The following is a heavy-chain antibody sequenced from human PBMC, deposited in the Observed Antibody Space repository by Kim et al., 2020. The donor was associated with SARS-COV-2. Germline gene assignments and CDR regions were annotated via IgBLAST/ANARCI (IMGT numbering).Heavy chain of an antibody. Sequence: SETLSLTCTVSGGSISSYYWSWIRQPPGKGLEWIGYIYYSGNTNYNPSLKSRVTISVDTSKNHFSLKLSSVTAADTAVYYCARHGYCSSTSCYVGLFDLWGRGTLVTVSS. CDR3: ARHGYCSSTSCYVGLFDL. V-gene: IGHV4-59*08. J-gene: IGHJ2*01. D-gene: IGHD2-2*03. CDR1: GGSISSYY. CDR2: IYYSGNT.